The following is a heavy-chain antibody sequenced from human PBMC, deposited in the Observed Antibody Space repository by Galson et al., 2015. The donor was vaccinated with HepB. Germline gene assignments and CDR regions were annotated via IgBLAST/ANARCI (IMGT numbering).Heavy chain of an antibody. CDR2: ISGSGATT. Sequence: SLRLSCAASGITFSTSGMSWVRQAPGKGLEWVSGISGSGATTYYADSVKGRLTISRDNSKKTLYLQMNSLRPDDTAVYYCAKGLNWFDPWGQGTLVTGS. CDR3: AKGLNWFDP. J-gene: IGHJ5*02. CDR1: GITFSTSG. V-gene: IGHV3-23*01. D-gene: IGHD5-12*01.